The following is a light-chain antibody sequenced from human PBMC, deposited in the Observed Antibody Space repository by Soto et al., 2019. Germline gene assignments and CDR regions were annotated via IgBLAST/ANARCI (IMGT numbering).Light chain of an antibody. Sequence: EIVMTQSPVTLSMSPGERATLSCGASQSVSSTLAWYQQKPGQAPRLLIYGASTRATGIPARFSGSGSGTEFTLTISSLQPEDFAVYYCQQYNDWWTFGQGTKVDIK. J-gene: IGKJ1*01. CDR2: GAS. V-gene: IGKV3-15*01. CDR3: QQYNDWWT. CDR1: QSVSST.